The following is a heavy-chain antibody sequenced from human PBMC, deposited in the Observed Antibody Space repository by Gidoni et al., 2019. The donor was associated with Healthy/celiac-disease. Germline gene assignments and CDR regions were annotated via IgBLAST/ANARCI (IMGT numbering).Heavy chain of an antibody. Sequence: EVQLVESGGGLVQPGGSLRLSCAASGFTFSSYSMNWVRQAPGKGLEWVSYISSSSSTIYYADSVKGRFTISRDNAKNSLYLQMNSLRDEDTAVYYCARDRTYRYCSGGSCYADYYYYGMDVWGQGTTVTVSS. CDR1: GFTFSSYS. CDR3: ARDRTYRYCSGGSCYADYYYYGMDV. CDR2: ISSSSSTI. D-gene: IGHD2-15*01. J-gene: IGHJ6*02. V-gene: IGHV3-48*02.